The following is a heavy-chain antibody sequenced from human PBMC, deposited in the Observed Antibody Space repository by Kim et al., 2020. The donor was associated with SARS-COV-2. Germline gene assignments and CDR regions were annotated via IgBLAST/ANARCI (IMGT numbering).Heavy chain of an antibody. J-gene: IGHJ4*02. CDR3: TTKWGTRDY. CDR2: GTT. D-gene: IGHD2-8*01. V-gene: IGHV3-15*01. Sequence: GTTDYAAPVKGRFTISRDDSKNTLNLQMNSLKTEDTAVYYCTTKWGTRDYWGQGTLVTVSS.